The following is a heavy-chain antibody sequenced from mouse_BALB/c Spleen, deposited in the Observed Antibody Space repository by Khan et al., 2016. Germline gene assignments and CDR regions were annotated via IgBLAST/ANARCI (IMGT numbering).Heavy chain of an antibody. J-gene: IGHJ1*01. CDR3: AKGTWYFDV. CDR1: GYSITSDYA. D-gene: IGHD3-3*01. CDR2: ISYSGST. Sequence: EVQRQESGPGLVKPSQSLSLTCTVTGYSITSDYAWNWIRQFPGNKLEWMGYISYSGSTSYTPSLKSRISITRDTSKNQFFLQLNSVTTEDTATYYCAKGTWYFDVWGAGTTVTVSS. V-gene: IGHV3-2*02.